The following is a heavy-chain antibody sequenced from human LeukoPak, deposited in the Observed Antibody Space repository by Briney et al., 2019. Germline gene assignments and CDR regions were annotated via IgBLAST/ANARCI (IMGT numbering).Heavy chain of an antibody. D-gene: IGHD3-10*01. CDR1: GFTFSSYS. Sequence: GGSLRLSCAASGFTFSSYSMSWVRQAPGKGLEWVSAISGSGGSTYYADSVKGRFTISRDNSKNTLYLQMNSLRAEDTAVYYCAKVSGNHWYFDLWGRGTLVTVSS. J-gene: IGHJ2*01. CDR2: ISGSGGST. CDR3: AKVSGNHWYFDL. V-gene: IGHV3-23*01.